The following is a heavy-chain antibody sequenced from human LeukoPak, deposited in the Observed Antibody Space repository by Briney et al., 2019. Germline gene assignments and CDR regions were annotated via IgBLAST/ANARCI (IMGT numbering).Heavy chain of an antibody. CDR3: GRDPNGDYVGAFEF. Sequence: GGSLSLSCVGSGFMFSRFGLIWVRQAPGKGLEWVSGIHGNGETTYYGDSVKGRFTISRDNSKSTLYLQMNSLRVEDTAEYFCGRDPNGDYVGAFEFWGQGTKVAVSS. CDR2: IHGNGETT. V-gene: IGHV3-23*01. D-gene: IGHD3-16*01. CDR1: GFMFSRFG. J-gene: IGHJ3*01.